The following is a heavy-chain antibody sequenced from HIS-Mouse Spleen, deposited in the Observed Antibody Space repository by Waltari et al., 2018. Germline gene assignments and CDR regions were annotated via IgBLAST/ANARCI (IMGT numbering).Heavy chain of an antibody. V-gene: IGHV3-21*01. Sequence: EVQLVESGGGLVKPGGSLRLSCAASGFTFSSYSMTWVRQAPGKGLGWIHAIISSISYIDNAGSGTGRSTIPRENAKNSLYLQMTSRRAEDTAVYYCARSRPGVDYLGQGTLVTVPS. CDR3: ARSRPGVDY. CDR1: GFTFSSYS. J-gene: IGHJ4*02. D-gene: IGHD7-27*01. CDR2: IISSISYI.